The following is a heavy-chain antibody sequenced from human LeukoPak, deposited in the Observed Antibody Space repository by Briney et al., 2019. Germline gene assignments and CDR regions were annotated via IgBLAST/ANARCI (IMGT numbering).Heavy chain of an antibody. CDR2: IKQDGSEK. J-gene: IGHJ4*02. Sequence: GGSLRLSCAASGFTFSSYWMSWVRQAPGKGLEWVANIKQDGSEKYYVDSVKGRFTISRDNAKNSLYLQMNSLRAEDTAVYYCARGTGYDYVWGSYRFDYWGQGTLVTVSP. D-gene: IGHD3-16*02. CDR3: ARGTGYDYVWGSYRFDY. V-gene: IGHV3-7*04. CDR1: GFTFSSYW.